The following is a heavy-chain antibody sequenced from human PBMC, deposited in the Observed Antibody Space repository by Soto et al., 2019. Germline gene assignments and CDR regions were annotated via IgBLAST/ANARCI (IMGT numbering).Heavy chain of an antibody. CDR3: AREGPRGGASYGDTDRDDFDY. D-gene: IGHD4-17*01. V-gene: IGHV1-46*01. J-gene: IGHJ4*02. CDR2: INPSGGST. Sequence: QVQLVQSGAEVKKPGASVKVSCKASGYTFTSYYMHWVRQAPGQGLEWMGIINPSGGSTSYAQKFQGMVTMTRDTSTSRVYMELSGLRSEETAVYYCAREGPRGGASYGDTDRDDFDYWGQGTLVTVSS. CDR1: GYTFTSYY.